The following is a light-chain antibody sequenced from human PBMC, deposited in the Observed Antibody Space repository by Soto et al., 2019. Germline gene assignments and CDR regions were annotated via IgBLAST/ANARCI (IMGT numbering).Light chain of an antibody. J-gene: IGLJ3*02. CDR3: SSYTTSSTWV. Sequence: ALTQPASVSGSPGQSITISCSGTSSDVGGYNYVSWYQQYPGKAPKLMIYEVNNRPSGVSNRFSGSKSANTASLTISGLQAEDEADYYCSSYTTSSTWVLGGGTKLTVL. CDR1: SSDVGGYNY. CDR2: EVN. V-gene: IGLV2-14*01.